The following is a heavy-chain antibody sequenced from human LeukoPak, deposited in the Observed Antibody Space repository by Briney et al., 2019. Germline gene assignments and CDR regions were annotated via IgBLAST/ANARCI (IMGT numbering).Heavy chain of an antibody. CDR2: ISGSGGST. V-gene: IGHV3-23*01. Sequence: GGSLRLSCAASGFTFSSYAMSWVRQAPGKGLEWVSDISGSGGSTYYADSVKGRFTISRDNSKNTLYLQMNSLRAEDTAVYYCARREYYDILTGVGGYWGQGTLVTVSS. CDR1: GFTFSSYA. CDR3: ARREYYDILTGVGGY. D-gene: IGHD3-9*01. J-gene: IGHJ4*02.